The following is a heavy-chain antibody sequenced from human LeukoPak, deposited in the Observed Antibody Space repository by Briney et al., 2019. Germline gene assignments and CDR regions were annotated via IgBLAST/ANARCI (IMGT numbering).Heavy chain of an antibody. CDR1: GFTFSSYG. Sequence: GGSLRLSCAASGFTFSSYGMHWVRQAPGKGLEWVAVVSYDGSNKYYADSVKGRFTISRDNSKNTLYLQMNSLRAEDTAVYYCAKVTGKGGYNFYYYFDYWGQGTLVTVSS. V-gene: IGHV3-30*18. CDR2: VSYDGSNK. CDR3: AKVTGKGGYNFYYYFDY. J-gene: IGHJ4*02. D-gene: IGHD5-24*01.